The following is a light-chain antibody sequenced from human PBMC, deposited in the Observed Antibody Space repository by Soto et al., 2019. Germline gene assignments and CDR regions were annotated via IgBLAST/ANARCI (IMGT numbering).Light chain of an antibody. J-gene: IGKJ1*01. CDR1: QSLLHSNGYNY. Sequence: DIVLTQCPLSLPVTPGEPAFISCRSNQSLLHSNGYNYLDWYLQKPGQSPQLLIYHASNLQGGVPSRFSGSGSGTEFTLTISSLQPDDFATYYCQQYNSYSFGQGAKVDIK. CDR3: QQYNSYS. CDR2: HAS. V-gene: IGKV2-28*01.